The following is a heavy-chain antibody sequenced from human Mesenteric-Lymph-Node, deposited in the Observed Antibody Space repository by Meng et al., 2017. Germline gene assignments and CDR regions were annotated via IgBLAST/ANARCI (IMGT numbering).Heavy chain of an antibody. J-gene: IGHJ4*02. CDR1: GASISSGYC. CDR3: ARGGGCSSSSCDLDY. V-gene: IGHV4-4*02. Sequence: QVQVQESGPRLVKPSETLSPTCVAAGASISSGYCWNWVRQPPGKGLEWIGDIYHSGSTNYNPSLKSRVTISVDKSKNQFSLKLSSVTAADTAMYYCARGGGCSSSSCDLDYWGQGVLVTVSS. CDR2: IYHSGST. D-gene: IGHD2-2*01.